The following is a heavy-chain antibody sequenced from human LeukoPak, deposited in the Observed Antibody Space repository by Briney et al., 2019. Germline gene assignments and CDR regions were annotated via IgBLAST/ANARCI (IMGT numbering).Heavy chain of an antibody. CDR3: ARDRGSSGWYGEGYFDY. Sequence: SETLSLTCTVSGGSISSYFWSWIRQPPGKRLEWIGHIYYSGRTNYSPSLKSRVTISVDTSKNQFSLILSSVTAADTAVYYCARDRGSSGWYGEGYFDYWGQGILVTVSP. CDR2: IYYSGRT. CDR1: GGSISSYF. J-gene: IGHJ4*02. D-gene: IGHD6-19*01. V-gene: IGHV4-59*01.